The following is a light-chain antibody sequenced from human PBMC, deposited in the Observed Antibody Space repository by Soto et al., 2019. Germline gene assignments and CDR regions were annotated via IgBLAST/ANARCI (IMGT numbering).Light chain of an antibody. V-gene: IGLV2-14*01. CDR2: QVT. Sequence: QSVLAQPASVSGSPGQSITISCTGSFSDIAVFNYVSWYQQYPGRAPKLLIHQVTSRASGVSHRFSGSKSGNTASLTISGLQPEDEAEYYCNSYSSTNFYVFGTGTKVTVL. J-gene: IGLJ1*01. CDR3: NSYSSTNFYV. CDR1: FSDIAVFNY.